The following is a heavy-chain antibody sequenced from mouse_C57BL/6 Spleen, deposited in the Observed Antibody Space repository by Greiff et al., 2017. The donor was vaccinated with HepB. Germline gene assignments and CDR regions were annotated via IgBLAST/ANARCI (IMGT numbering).Heavy chain of an antibody. CDR1: GYSFTDYN. CDR2: INPNYGTT. V-gene: IGHV1-39*01. D-gene: IGHD1-1*01. J-gene: IGHJ4*01. Sequence: EVKLQESGPELVKPGASVKISCKASGYSFTDYNMNWVKQSNGKSLEWIGVINPNYGTTSYNQKFKGKATLTVDQSSSTAYMQLNSLTSEDSAVYYCAITTVVERAMDYWGQGTSVTVSS. CDR3: AITTVVERAMDY.